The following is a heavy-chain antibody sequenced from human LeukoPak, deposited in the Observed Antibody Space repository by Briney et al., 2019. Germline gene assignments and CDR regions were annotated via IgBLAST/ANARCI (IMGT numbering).Heavy chain of an antibody. J-gene: IGHJ4*02. CDR1: GFTFISNA. Sequence: GGSLRLSCPASGFTFISNALSWVGQAPGKGLEGVSGITVSGGNTYYADSVKCRFTIYRDNSKNTLYLQMNSLRDEDTAVYYCAKVLRYQLTFFDYWGQGTLVTVSS. CDR3: AKVLRYQLTFFDY. V-gene: IGHV3-23*01. CDR2: ITVSGGNT. D-gene: IGHD2-2*01.